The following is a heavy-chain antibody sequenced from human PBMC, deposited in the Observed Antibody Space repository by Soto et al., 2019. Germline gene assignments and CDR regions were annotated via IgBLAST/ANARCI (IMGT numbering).Heavy chain of an antibody. Sequence: QVQLVQSGAEVKKPGASVKVSCTASGYTFNSYGISWERQAPGQGHEWMGWISAHHSNTNDAQKLQGRVTMTTDTPSSTAYTGLRSLRSDDTAVYYYASEHGYFALWGRGTLVTVAS. CDR2: ISAHHSNT. CDR1: GYTFNSYG. V-gene: IGHV1-18*04. CDR3: ASEHGYFAL. J-gene: IGHJ2*01.